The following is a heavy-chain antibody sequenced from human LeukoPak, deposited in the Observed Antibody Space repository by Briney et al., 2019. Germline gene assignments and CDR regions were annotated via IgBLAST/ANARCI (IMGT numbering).Heavy chain of an antibody. D-gene: IGHD2-2*01. CDR2: IGSTSI. J-gene: IGHJ4*02. CDR3: ARDGPPAGAGDFDY. CDR1: GFSTSPYS. V-gene: IGHV3-48*01. Sequence: GGSLRPSCAASGFSTSPYSMGWVRQAPGKGLEWVSYIGSTSIYADSVKGRFTISRDNAKNSLYLQMNSLRAEDTAVYYCARDGPPAGAGDFDYWGQGTPVTVSS.